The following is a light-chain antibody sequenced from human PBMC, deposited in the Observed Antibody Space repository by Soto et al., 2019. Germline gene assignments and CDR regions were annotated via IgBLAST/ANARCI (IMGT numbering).Light chain of an antibody. J-gene: IGLJ2*01. CDR3: SSYTSSSTLV. Sequence: QSVLTQPASVSGAPGQSINISCTGTSRDVGASKFVSWYQQHPGKAPKLMIYEVSNRPSGVSNRFSGSKSGNTASLTISGLQAEDEADYYCSSYTSSSTLVFGGGTKLTVL. CDR2: EVS. V-gene: IGLV2-14*01. CDR1: SRDVGASKF.